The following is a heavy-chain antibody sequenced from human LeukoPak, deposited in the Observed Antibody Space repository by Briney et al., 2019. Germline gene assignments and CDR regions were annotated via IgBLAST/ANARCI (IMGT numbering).Heavy chain of an antibody. J-gene: IGHJ4*02. V-gene: IGHV3-30*18. D-gene: IGHD3-9*01. CDR2: ISHDGSNM. CDR3: AKDLGNDRYYDTFDY. Sequence: PGGSLRLSCAASGFTFSSYGIHWVRQAPAKGLEWVAVISHDGSNMYYADSVKGRFTISRDNSKNTLYLQMNSLRPEDTAVYYCAKDLGNDRYYDTFDYWGQGTLVTVSS. CDR1: GFTFSSYG.